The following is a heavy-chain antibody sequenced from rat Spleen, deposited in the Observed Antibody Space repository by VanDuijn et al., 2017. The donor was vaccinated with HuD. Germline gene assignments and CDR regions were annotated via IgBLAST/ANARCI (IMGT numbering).Heavy chain of an antibody. Sequence: EVQLVESDGGLVRPGRSLKLSCAASGFIFSDHYVAWVRQAPKKGLEWVATIIYDGSDTYYRGSVKGRFTISRDNAKSTLYLQMDSLKSEDTATYYCVRHGRGKISYYYVLDAWGQGASVTVSS. CDR2: IIYDGSDT. V-gene: IGHV5-7*01. J-gene: IGHJ4*01. CDR3: VRHGRGKISYYYVLDA. D-gene: IGHD4-5*01. CDR1: GFIFSDHY.